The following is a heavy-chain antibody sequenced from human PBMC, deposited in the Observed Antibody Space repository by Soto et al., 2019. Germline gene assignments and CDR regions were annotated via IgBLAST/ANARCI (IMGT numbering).Heavy chain of an antibody. CDR1: GGSISSGGYY. V-gene: IGHV4-31*03. Sequence: KTSETLSLTCTVSGGSISSGGYYWSWIRQHPGKGLEWIGYIYYSGSTYYNPSLKSRVTISVDTSKNQFSLKLSSVTAADTAVYYCARDRGITMIVGKGAFDIWGQGTMVTVSS. D-gene: IGHD3-22*01. J-gene: IGHJ3*02. CDR3: ARDRGITMIVGKGAFDI. CDR2: IYYSGST.